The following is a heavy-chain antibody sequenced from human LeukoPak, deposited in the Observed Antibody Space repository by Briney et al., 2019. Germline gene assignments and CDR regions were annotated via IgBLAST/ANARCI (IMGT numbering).Heavy chain of an antibody. D-gene: IGHD6-6*01. CDR1: GGTFSSYA. J-gene: IGHJ6*03. CDR3: ARSGEAARPYYYYYMDV. CDR2: IIPTFGTA. V-gene: IGHV1-69*01. Sequence: SVKDSCKASGGTFSSYAISWVRQAPGQGLEWMGGIIPTFGTANYAQKFQGRVTITADESTSTAYMELSSLRSEDTAVYYCARSGEAARPYYYYYMDVWGKGTTVTVSS.